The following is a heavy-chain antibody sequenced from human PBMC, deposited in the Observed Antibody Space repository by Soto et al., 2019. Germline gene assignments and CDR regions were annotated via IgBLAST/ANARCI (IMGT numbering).Heavy chain of an antibody. J-gene: IGHJ4*02. CDR3: ARGGYSYGFDY. CDR1: GGSITSSH. D-gene: IGHD5-18*01. V-gene: IGHV4-34*01. CDR2: INHSGST. Sequence: SETLSLTCTVSGGSITSSHWSWIRQSPGKGLEWIGEINHSGSTNYSPSLKSRVTISVDTSKNQFSLKLSSVTAADTAVYYCARGGYSYGFDYWGQGNLVTFSS.